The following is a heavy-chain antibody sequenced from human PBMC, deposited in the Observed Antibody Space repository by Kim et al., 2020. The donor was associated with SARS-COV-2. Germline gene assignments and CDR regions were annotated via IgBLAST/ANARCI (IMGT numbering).Heavy chain of an antibody. CDR3: AKDPYLYGSGRRYWFDP. CDR2: ISGLGETT. D-gene: IGHD3-10*01. J-gene: IGHJ5*02. CDR1: GFTFSAYA. Sequence: GGSLRLSCAASGFTFSAYAMSWVRQAPGRGLEWVSGISGLGETTYYADSVKGRFTISRDSYEKTVYLQMSGLRAEDTAVYYCAKDPYLYGSGRRYWFDPWGQGTLVTVSS. V-gene: IGHV3-23*01.